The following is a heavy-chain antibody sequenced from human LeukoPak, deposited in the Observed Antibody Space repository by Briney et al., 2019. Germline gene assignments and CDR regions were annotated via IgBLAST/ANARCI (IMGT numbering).Heavy chain of an antibody. Sequence: PGGSLRLSCAASGFTFSSYGMHWVRQAPGKGLEWVAVISYDGSNKYYADSVKGRFTISRDNSKNTLYLQMNSLRAEDTAVYYCAKDKVGATIFDYWGRGTLVTVSS. CDR3: AKDKVGATIFDY. J-gene: IGHJ4*02. CDR1: GFTFSSYG. D-gene: IGHD1-26*01. CDR2: ISYDGSNK. V-gene: IGHV3-30*18.